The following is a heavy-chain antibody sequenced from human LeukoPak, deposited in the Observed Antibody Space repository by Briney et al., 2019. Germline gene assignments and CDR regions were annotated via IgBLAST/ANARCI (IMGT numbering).Heavy chain of an antibody. CDR2: IKQGGSEK. Sequence: PGGSLRLSCAASGFTFSNYWMSWVRQAPGKGLEWVANIKQGGSEKYYVDSVKGRFTISRDNAKNSLYLQMNSLRAEDTAVYYCARDLSWGRPTYWGQGTLVTVSS. CDR1: GFTFSNYW. CDR3: ARDLSWGRPTY. J-gene: IGHJ4*02. V-gene: IGHV3-7*03. D-gene: IGHD3-16*01.